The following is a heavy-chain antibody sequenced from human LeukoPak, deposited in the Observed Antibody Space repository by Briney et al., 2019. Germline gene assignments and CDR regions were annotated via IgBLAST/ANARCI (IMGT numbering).Heavy chain of an antibody. Sequence: SETLSLTCTVSGGAIVSGDYSWSWIRQAPGRGLEWIGCIYYSGTTHYNPSLKSRGTISLDTSKDQFSLKLTSVTAADTAVYYCARVSGRYYYGMDVWGQGTTATVSS. J-gene: IGHJ6*02. CDR1: GGAIVSGDYS. V-gene: IGHV4-30-4*01. D-gene: IGHD6-25*01. CDR2: IYYSGTT. CDR3: ARVSGRYYYGMDV.